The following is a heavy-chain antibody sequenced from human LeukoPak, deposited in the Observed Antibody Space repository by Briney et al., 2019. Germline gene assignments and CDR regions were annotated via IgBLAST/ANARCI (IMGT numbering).Heavy chain of an antibody. CDR3: ARGGYYFDY. Sequence: SETLSLTCTVSGYSISSGYYWGWIRQPPGKGLEWIGSIYHSGSTYYNPSLKSRVTISVDTSKNQFSLKLSSVTAADTAVYYCARGGYYFDYWGQGTLVTVSS. J-gene: IGHJ4*02. CDR1: GYSISSGYY. CDR2: IYHSGST. V-gene: IGHV4-38-2*02.